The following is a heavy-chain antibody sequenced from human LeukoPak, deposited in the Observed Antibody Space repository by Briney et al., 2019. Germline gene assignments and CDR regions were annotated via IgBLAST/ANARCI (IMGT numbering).Heavy chain of an antibody. CDR1: GYSFSTYW. D-gene: IGHD5-24*01. V-gene: IGHV5-51*01. CDR2: IYPGDSDT. Sequence: GESLKISCKGSGYSFSTYWIGWVRQMPGKGLEWMGIIYPGDSDTRYSPSFQGQVAISADKSISTAYLQWSSLKASDTAMYYCARQPYIEMAVDYWGQGTLVTVSS. J-gene: IGHJ4*02. CDR3: ARQPYIEMAVDY.